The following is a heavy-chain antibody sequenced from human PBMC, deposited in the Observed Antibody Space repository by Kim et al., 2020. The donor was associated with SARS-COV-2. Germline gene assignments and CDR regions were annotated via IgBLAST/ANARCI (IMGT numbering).Heavy chain of an antibody. J-gene: IGHJ4*02. CDR1: GGTFSSYA. CDR3: ARETNPYYYDSSGSLGY. V-gene: IGHV1-69*13. Sequence: SVKVSCKASGGTFSSYAISWVRQAPGQGLEWMGGIIPIFGTANYAQKFQGRVTITADESTSTAYMELSSLRSEDTAVYYCARETNPYYYDSSGSLGYWGQGTLVTVSS. D-gene: IGHD3-22*01. CDR2: IIPIFGTA.